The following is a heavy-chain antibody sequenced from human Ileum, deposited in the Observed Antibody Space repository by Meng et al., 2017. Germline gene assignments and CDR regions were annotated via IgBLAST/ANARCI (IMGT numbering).Heavy chain of an antibody. Sequence: GGGVFQPGPPLRLSCAASGFTFRGYGMHWVRQDPGKGLEWVAVIWFDGSKTYYADSVKGRFTVPRDNSKNTLYLQMNSLRADDTAVYYCARYRSGSSDYWGPGTLVTVSS. V-gene: IGHV3-33*01. CDR3: ARYRSGSSDY. D-gene: IGHD6-19*01. CDR1: GFTFRGYG. CDR2: IWFDGSKT. J-gene: IGHJ4*02.